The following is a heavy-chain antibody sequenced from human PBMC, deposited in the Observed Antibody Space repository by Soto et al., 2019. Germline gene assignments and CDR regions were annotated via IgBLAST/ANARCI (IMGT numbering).Heavy chain of an antibody. CDR2: IGGSGDNR. CDR3: AKTITGYFWAGDS. V-gene: IGHV3-23*01. CDR1: GFTFSSYA. Sequence: EVQLSESGGGLVQPGGSLRLSCAASGFTFSSYAISWVRQAPGKGLEWVSGIGGSGDNRYYADSVRGRFTISRDNSRNTLYLQMNSLRAEDTALYYCAKTITGYFWAGDSWGRGTLVTVSS. D-gene: IGHD1-20*01. J-gene: IGHJ4*02.